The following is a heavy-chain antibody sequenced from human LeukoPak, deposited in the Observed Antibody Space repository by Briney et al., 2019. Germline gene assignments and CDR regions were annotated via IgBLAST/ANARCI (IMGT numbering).Heavy chain of an antibody. D-gene: IGHD1-26*01. J-gene: IGHJ4*02. Sequence: SETLSLTCTVSGGSISSHYWSWIRQPPGKGLQWVGYTNHVGSTDYNPSLKSRVTISIDTSKNQFSLELSSVTAADTAVYYCARHYDGRGSGSYYEDYWGQGTLVIVSS. CDR3: ARHYDGRGSGSYYEDY. CDR2: TNHVGST. V-gene: IGHV4-59*08. CDR1: GGSISSHY.